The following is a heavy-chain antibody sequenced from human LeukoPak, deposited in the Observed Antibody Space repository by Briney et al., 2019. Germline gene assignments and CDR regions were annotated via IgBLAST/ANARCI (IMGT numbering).Heavy chain of an antibody. V-gene: IGHV3-30*02. CDR3: ASPASIAARPFTLSDYYYYMDV. Sequence: PGGSLRLSCAASGLTFSSYGMHWVRQAPGKGLEWVAFIRYDGSNKYYADSVKGRFTISRDNSKNTLYLQMNSLRAEDTAVYYCASPASIAARPFTLSDYYYYMDVWGKGTTVTVSS. CDR1: GLTFSSYG. J-gene: IGHJ6*03. D-gene: IGHD6-6*01. CDR2: IRYDGSNK.